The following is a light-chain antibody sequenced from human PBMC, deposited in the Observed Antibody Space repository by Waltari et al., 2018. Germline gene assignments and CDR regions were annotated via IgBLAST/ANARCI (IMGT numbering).Light chain of an antibody. J-gene: IGLJ1*01. CDR3: AAWDDRLDSYV. CDR1: DSNIGANS. CDR2: RSN. Sequence: QSVLTQAPSASGTPGRGVTVSCSGSDSNIGANSVTWYQHVPGAAPKVLIYRSNQRPSGAPDRFSVSKSGTSASLAISGLRSEDEADYYCAAWDDRLDSYVFGTGTRVTVL. V-gene: IGLV1-44*01.